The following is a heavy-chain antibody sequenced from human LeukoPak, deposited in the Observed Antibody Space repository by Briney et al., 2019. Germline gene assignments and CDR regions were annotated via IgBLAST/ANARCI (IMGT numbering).Heavy chain of an antibody. CDR2: INHSGST. V-gene: IGHV4-34*01. Sequence: SETLSLTCAVYGGSFSGYYWIWLRQPPGKGLEWSGEINHSGSTNYNPSLKSRVTISGDTSKNQFSLKLSAVTAADTGVYYCARGRNVAMIVVATVSHYFAYWGQETLVTVS. CDR1: GGSFSGYY. J-gene: IGHJ4*02. CDR3: ARGRNVAMIVVATVSHYFAY. D-gene: IGHD3-22*01.